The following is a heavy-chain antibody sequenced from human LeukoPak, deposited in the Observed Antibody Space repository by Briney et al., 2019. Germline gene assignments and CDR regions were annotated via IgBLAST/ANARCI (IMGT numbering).Heavy chain of an antibody. V-gene: IGHV4-59*01. D-gene: IGHD6-19*01. CDR2: IYYSGST. CDR1: GDSISGFY. J-gene: IGHJ6*03. Sequence: PSETLSVTCTVSGDSISGFYWSWIRQPPGKGLEWIGYIYYSGSTNYNPSLKSRVTISVDTSKNQFSLKLSSVTAADTAVYYCAMGRSERGSGWYWGYYYYMDVWGKGTTVTVS. CDR3: AMGRSERGSGWYWGYYYYMDV.